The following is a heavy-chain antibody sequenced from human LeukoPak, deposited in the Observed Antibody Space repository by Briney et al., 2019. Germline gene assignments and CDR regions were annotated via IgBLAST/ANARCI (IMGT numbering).Heavy chain of an antibody. V-gene: IGHV1-69*05. CDR1: GYTFTSYG. CDR2: IIPIFGTA. Sequence: SVKVSCKASGYTFTSYGISWVRQAPGQGLEWMGRIIPIFGTANYAQKFQGRVTITTDESTSTAYMELSSLRSEDTAVYYCARESLGPLYYYMDVWGKGTTVTVSS. J-gene: IGHJ6*03. CDR3: ARESLGPLYYYMDV.